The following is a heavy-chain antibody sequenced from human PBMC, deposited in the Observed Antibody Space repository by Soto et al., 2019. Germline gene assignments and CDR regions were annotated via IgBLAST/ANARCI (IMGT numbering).Heavy chain of an antibody. Sequence: SETLTLTCTVSGGSISSYYWTWIRQPPGKGLEWIGYIHYSGSTNYNPSLKSRVTISVDTSKNHFSLKLSSVSAADTAVYYCARDSTYRGAFDIWGQGTMVTVSS. J-gene: IGHJ3*02. V-gene: IGHV4-59*01. CDR3: ARDSTYRGAFDI. D-gene: IGHD3-16*02. CDR2: IHYSGST. CDR1: GGSISSYY.